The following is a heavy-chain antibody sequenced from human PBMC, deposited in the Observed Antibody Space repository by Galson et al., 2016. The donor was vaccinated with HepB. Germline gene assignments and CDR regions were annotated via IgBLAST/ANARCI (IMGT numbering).Heavy chain of an antibody. CDR2: TSFDGYNK. V-gene: IGHV3-30*04. Sequence: SLRLSCAASGFTFSTSAMHWVRQAPGKGLEWVSLTSFDGYNKYYADSVKGRFTISRDNSKNKLYLQMNSLRAEDTAVYYCAKSEWGYNLDFWGQGTLVTVSS. J-gene: IGHJ4*02. D-gene: IGHD5-24*01. CDR3: AKSEWGYNLDF. CDR1: GFTFSTSA.